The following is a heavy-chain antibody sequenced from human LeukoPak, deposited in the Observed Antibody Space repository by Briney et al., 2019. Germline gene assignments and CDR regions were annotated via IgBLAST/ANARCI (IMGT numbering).Heavy chain of an antibody. CDR2: INHSGST. D-gene: IGHD6-19*01. J-gene: IGHJ4*02. CDR3: ARGSSSGWPY. CDR1: GGSFSGYY. V-gene: IGHV4-34*01. Sequence: SETLSLTCAVYGGSFSGYYWSWIRQPPGKGLEWIGEINHSGSTNYNPSLKSRVTISVDTPKNQFSLKLSSVTAADTAVYYCARGSSSGWPYWGQGTLVTVSS.